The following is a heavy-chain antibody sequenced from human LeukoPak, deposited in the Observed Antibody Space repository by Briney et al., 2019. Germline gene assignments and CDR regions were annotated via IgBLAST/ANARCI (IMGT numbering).Heavy chain of an antibody. D-gene: IGHD4-23*01. CDR1: GFTFSHYA. Sequence: GGSLRLSCAASGFTFSHYAMSWVRQAPGKGLERVSGTNTDGSRTMYADSVQGRFTIARDNAKNTLYLQLNSLRAEDMAVYYCYGANAEHWGQGTVVTVSS. J-gene: IGHJ1*01. CDR2: TNTDGSRT. V-gene: IGHV3-74*03. CDR3: YGANAEH.